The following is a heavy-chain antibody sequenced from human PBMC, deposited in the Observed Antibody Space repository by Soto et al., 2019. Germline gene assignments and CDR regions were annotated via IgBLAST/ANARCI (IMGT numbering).Heavy chain of an antibody. Sequence: TLSLTCTVSGGSISSYYWSWIRQPPGKGLEWIGYIYYSGSTNYNPSLKSRVTISVDTSKNQFSLKLSSVTAADTAVYYCARGSSWGIYYYGMDVWGQGTTVTVSS. J-gene: IGHJ6*02. CDR2: IYYSGST. CDR3: ARGSSWGIYYYGMDV. V-gene: IGHV4-59*12. CDR1: GGSISSYY. D-gene: IGHD6-13*01.